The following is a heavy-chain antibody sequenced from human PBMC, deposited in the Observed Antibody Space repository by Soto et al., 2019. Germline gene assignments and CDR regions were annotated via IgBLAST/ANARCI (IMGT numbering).Heavy chain of an antibody. J-gene: IGHJ4*02. CDR2: INGRSNYV. Sequence: EVQVVESGGGLVKPGGSLRLSCVFSGFTSSTYTRNWVRQAPGKGLEWVSSINGRSNYVYYADSVKGRFTISRDNAKNSLYLQMNRLRAEDTAIYYCAREDGVVGSSSAFDHWGLGTLVTVSS. D-gene: IGHD1-26*01. CDR3: AREDGVVGSSSAFDH. V-gene: IGHV3-21*01. CDR1: GFTSSTYT.